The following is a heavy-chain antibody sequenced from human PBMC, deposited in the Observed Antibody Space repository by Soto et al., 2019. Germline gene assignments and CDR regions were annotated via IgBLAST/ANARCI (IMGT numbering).Heavy chain of an antibody. D-gene: IGHD2-15*01. V-gene: IGHV1-18*01. CDR2: ISAGSGNT. Sequence: ASVKVSCKASGYTFTNYGITWVRQAPGQGLEWIGWISAGSGNTHYTQRFQERVTMTTDTSTSTAYMELSSLRSEDTAVYYCAAWEGYCSGGSCKPFDYWGQGTLVTVSS. J-gene: IGHJ4*02. CDR1: GYTFTNYG. CDR3: AAWEGYCSGGSCKPFDY.